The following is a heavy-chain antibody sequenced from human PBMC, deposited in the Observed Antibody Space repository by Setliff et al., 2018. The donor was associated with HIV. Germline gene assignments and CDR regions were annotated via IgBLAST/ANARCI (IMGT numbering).Heavy chain of an antibody. D-gene: IGHD6-19*01. CDR3: RSSAWYGGDAFDL. V-gene: IGHV4-34*01. Sequence: PSETLSLTCAVYGESFSGYHWSWIRQPPGKGLEWMGEINHSGSTSYNPSLKSRVTISLDTSKSHFSLRLNSVTAADTAVYNCRSSAWYGGDAFDLWGQGTMVTVSS. J-gene: IGHJ3*01. CDR1: GESFSGYH. CDR2: INHSGST.